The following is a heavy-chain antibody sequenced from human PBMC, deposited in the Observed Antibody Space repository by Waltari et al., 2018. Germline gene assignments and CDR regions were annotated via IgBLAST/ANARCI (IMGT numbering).Heavy chain of an antibody. J-gene: IGHJ6*03. Sequence: QVQLVESGGGVVQPGGSLRLSCAASGFTFSSYGMHWVRQAPGKGLELVAFRRYDGSNKYYADSVKGRFTISRDNSKNTLYLQMNSLRAEDTAVYYCAKGDGYYYYMDVWGKGTTVTVSS. CDR1: GFTFSSYG. D-gene: IGHD2-8*01. CDR3: AKGDGYYYYMDV. CDR2: RRYDGSNK. V-gene: IGHV3-30*02.